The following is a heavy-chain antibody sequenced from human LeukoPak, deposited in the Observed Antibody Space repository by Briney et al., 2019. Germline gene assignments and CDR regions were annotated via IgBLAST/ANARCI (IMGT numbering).Heavy chain of an antibody. Sequence: SVKVSXKASGGTFSSYAISWVRQAPGQGLEWIGRIIPIFGTANYAQKFQGRVTITTDESTSTAYMELSSLRSEDTAVYYCAKGRVVRGVHSYYYYMDVWGKGTTVTVSS. CDR3: AKGRVVRGVHSYYYYMDV. D-gene: IGHD3-10*01. V-gene: IGHV1-69*05. J-gene: IGHJ6*03. CDR2: IIPIFGTA. CDR1: GGTFSSYA.